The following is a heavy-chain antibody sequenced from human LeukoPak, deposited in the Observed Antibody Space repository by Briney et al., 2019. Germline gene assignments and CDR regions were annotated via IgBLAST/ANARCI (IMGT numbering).Heavy chain of an antibody. CDR2: TRSDGSIK. Sequence: GGSLRLSCEASGFTFSNHGMHWVRQAPGKGLEWVAFTRSDGSIKYYADSVKGRFTVSRDISKGTVFLQMNSLRTENTAVYYCARDLYSITSSFDYWGQGALVTVSS. CDR3: ARDLYSITSSFDY. J-gene: IGHJ4*02. D-gene: IGHD3-3*02. V-gene: IGHV3-30*02. CDR1: GFTFSNHG.